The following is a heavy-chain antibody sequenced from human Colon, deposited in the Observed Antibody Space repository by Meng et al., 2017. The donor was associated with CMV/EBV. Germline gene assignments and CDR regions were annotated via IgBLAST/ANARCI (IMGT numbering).Heavy chain of an antibody. CDR2: IYSGGST. V-gene: IGHV3-53*01. D-gene: IGHD5-24*01. J-gene: IGHJ5*01. Sequence: AESRGGLIRPGGSLGLSCTASGFTVSSHYMSWVRQAPGKGLEWVSVIYSGGSTYYADSVKGRFTISGDNAENTLYLQMDSLRVDDTAVYYCAAQRRAGFDSWGQGTLVTVSS. CDR1: GFTVSSHY. CDR3: AAQRRAGFDS.